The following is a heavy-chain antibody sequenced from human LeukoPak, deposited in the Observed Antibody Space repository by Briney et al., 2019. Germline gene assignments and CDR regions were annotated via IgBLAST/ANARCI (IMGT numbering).Heavy chain of an antibody. J-gene: IGHJ4*02. Sequence: SQTLSLTCTVSGGSISSYYWSWIRQPAGKGLEWIGRIYTSGSTNYNPYLKSRVTMSVDTSKNQFSLKLSSVTAADTAVYYCARGITIFGVDPASYFDYWGQGTLVTVSS. CDR2: IYTSGST. CDR1: GGSISSYY. V-gene: IGHV4-4*07. D-gene: IGHD3-3*01. CDR3: ARGITIFGVDPASYFDY.